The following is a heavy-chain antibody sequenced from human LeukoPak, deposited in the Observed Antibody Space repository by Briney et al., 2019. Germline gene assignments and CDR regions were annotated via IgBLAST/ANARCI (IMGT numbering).Heavy chain of an antibody. D-gene: IGHD5-12*01. CDR2: INAGNGNT. V-gene: IGHV1-3*03. CDR1: GYTFTSYA. Sequence: ASVKVSCKASGYTFTSYAMHWARQAPGQRLEWMGWINAGNGNTKYSQEFQGRVTITRDTSASTAYMELSSLRSEDMAVYYCAKSRGGYVRYYFDYWGQGTLVTVSS. J-gene: IGHJ4*02. CDR3: AKSRGGYVRYYFDY.